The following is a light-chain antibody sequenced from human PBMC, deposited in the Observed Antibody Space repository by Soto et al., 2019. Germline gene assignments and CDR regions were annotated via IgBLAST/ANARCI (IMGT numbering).Light chain of an antibody. CDR1: ESVTSSY. CDR3: QHYSSSSWT. Sequence: ETVLTQSPGTLSLSPGERATLSCRASESVTSSYLAWYQQKPGQAPRLLIYGASSRATGIPDRFSGSGSGTDFTLTISRLEPEDFAVYYCQHYSSSSWTSGQGTKVDIK. J-gene: IGKJ1*01. V-gene: IGKV3-20*01. CDR2: GAS.